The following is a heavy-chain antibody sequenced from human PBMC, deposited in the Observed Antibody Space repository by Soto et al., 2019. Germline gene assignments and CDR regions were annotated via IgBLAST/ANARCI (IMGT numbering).Heavy chain of an antibody. CDR3: SSRVTDAPT. Sequence: SETLSLTCAVSGASISSGWWTWVRQPPGKGLEWIGETLYSGRTNYNSSLNSRVTISIDKSKKQFSLNFSSVTAADTAVYYCSSRVTDAPTWGQGTMVTVSS. V-gene: IGHV4-4*02. CDR1: GASISSGW. J-gene: IGHJ3*01. D-gene: IGHD3-10*01. CDR2: TLYSGRT.